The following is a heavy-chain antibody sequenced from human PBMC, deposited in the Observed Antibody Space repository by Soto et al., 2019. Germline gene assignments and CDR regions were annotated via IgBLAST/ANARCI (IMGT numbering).Heavy chain of an antibody. CDR3: AKVYSSSWYFDAFDI. Sequence: EVQLVESGGGLVRPGGSLRLSCAASGFTFTNYEMNWVRQAPGKGLEWISYISSSGGSTYYADSVKGRFTISRDNSKNTLYLQMNSLRAEDTAVYYCAKVYSSSWYFDAFDIWGQGTMVTVSS. V-gene: IGHV3-23*04. CDR1: GFTFTNYE. J-gene: IGHJ3*02. CDR2: ISSSGGST. D-gene: IGHD6-13*01.